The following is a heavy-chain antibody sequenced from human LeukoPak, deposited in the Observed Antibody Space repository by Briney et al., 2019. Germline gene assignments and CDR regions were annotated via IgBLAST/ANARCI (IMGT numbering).Heavy chain of an antibody. J-gene: IGHJ4*02. CDR2: IYYSGST. CDR1: GGSISSYY. Sequence: SETLSLTCTVSGGSISSYYWSWIRQPPGKGLEWIGYIYYSGSTNYNPSLKSRVTISVDTSKNQFSLKLSSVTAADTAVYYCARGNVKFPKHYDSSGYLRYWGQGTLVTVSS. CDR3: ARGNVKFPKHYDSSGYLRY. D-gene: IGHD3-22*01. V-gene: IGHV4-59*12.